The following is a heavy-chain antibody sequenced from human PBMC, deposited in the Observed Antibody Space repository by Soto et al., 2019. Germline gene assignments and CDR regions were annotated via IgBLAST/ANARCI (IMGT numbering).Heavy chain of an antibody. Sequence: SETLSLTCTVSGGSISSYYWSWIRQPPGKGLEWIGYIYYSGSTNYNPSLKSQVTISVDTSKNQFSLKLSSVTAADTAVYYCARDLYYDSSGYYYGWFDPWGQGTLVTVSS. V-gene: IGHV4-59*01. CDR3: ARDLYYDSSGYYYGWFDP. CDR1: GGSISSYY. J-gene: IGHJ5*02. D-gene: IGHD3-22*01. CDR2: IYYSGST.